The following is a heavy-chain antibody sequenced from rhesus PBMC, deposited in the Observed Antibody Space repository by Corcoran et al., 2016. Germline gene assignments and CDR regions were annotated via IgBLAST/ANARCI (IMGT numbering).Heavy chain of an antibody. D-gene: IGHD1-26*01. CDR2: IYGRSTGT. CDR1: GGSISASYR. Sequence: QVQLQESGPGVVKPSETLSLTCAVSGGSISASYRWSWIRQPPGKGLEWIGYIYGRSTGTKYNPSLKSRFTISKNTAKNQFSLKLVSVTAADTAVYYCARAGTTFQYYYGLDSWGQGVVVTVSS. V-gene: IGHV4S10*01. CDR3: ARAGTTFQYYYGLDS. J-gene: IGHJ6*01.